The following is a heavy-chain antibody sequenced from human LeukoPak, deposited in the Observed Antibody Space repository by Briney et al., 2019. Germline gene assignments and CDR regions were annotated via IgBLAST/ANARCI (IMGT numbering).Heavy chain of an antibody. V-gene: IGHV3-30*18. CDR3: EKAPYPFYSGGGFLGY. J-gene: IGHJ4*02. CDR1: GFTFSSYG. Sequence: PGRSLRLSCAASGFTFSSYGMHWVRQAPGKGLEWVAVISYDGSNKYYADSVKGRFTISRDNSKNTLYLQMNSLRAEDTAVYYCEKAPYPFYSGGGFLGYWAQEPLVPVS. D-gene: IGHD6-19*01. CDR2: ISYDGSNK.